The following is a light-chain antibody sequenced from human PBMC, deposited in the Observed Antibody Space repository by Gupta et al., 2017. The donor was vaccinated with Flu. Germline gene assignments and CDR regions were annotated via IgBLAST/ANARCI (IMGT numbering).Light chain of an antibody. CDR2: GAF. CDR1: QNVVDN. J-gene: IGKJ2*01. CDR3: QQYNNGPLYL. V-gene: IGKV3-15*01. Sequence: VTLPVSLGERVTLSCRTSQNVVDNLAWYQHKPGQAPRLLSYGAFTRAPGVPDRFSGSRSGTDFTLTITSLQSEDFAVYYCQQYNNGPLYLFGRGTKLEIK.